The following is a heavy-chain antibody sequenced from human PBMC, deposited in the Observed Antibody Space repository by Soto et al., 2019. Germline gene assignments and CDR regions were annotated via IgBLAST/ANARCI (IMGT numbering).Heavy chain of an antibody. V-gene: IGHV1-69*01. D-gene: IGHD3-22*01. J-gene: IGHJ4*02. Sequence: QVQLVQSGAEVTKPWSSVKVSCKASGGTFSRYAISWVRQAPGQGIEWMGGIIPMLGTANYAQKFQGRVTLTADECTSTADRELSSLRSEDTAEKAWARDGSYYDSSGYYYHDWGQGTLVTVSS. CDR3: ARDGSYYDSSGYYYHD. CDR2: IIPMLGTA. CDR1: GGTFSRYA.